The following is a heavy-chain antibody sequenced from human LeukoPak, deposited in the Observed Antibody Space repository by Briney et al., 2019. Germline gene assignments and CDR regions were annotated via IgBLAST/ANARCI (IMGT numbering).Heavy chain of an antibody. CDR3: ARGSGWYYY. CDR1: GFTFSSNW. Sequence: GGSLRLSCAASGFTFSSNWMSWVRQAPGKGLEWVANIKQDGSEKYYVESVKGRFTISRDNAKKSLYLQMNSLRAEDTAVYYCARGSGWYYYWGQGTLVTVSS. V-gene: IGHV3-7*04. CDR2: IKQDGSEK. D-gene: IGHD6-19*01. J-gene: IGHJ4*02.